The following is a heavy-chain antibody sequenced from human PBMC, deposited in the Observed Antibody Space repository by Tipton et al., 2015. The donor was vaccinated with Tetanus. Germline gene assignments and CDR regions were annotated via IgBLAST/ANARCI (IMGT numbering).Heavy chain of an antibody. CDR3: AREADCSGGSCFSGDFDN. D-gene: IGHD2-15*01. CDR1: GFIFSSYG. Sequence: SLRLSCAASGFIFSSYGIHWVRQAPGKGLEWVAVSWYDGTDKYYADSVKGRLTISRDNSKNTLYLQMNSIRAEDTAVYYCAREADCSGGSCFSGDFDNWGQGTQVTVSS. V-gene: IGHV3-33*01. J-gene: IGHJ4*02. CDR2: SWYDGTDK.